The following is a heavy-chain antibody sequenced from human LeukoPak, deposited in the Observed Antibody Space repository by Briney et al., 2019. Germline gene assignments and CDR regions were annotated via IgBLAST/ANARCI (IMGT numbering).Heavy chain of an antibody. V-gene: IGHV1-69-2*01. CDR1: GYTFTDYY. D-gene: IGHD3-10*01. Sequence: ASVKVSCKVSGYTFTDYYMHWVQQAPGKGLEWMGLVDPEDGETIYAEKFQGRVTITADTSTDTAYMELSSLRSENTAVYYCATWGPRVDYFDYWGQGTLVTVSS. CDR3: ATWGPRVDYFDY. CDR2: VDPEDGET. J-gene: IGHJ4*02.